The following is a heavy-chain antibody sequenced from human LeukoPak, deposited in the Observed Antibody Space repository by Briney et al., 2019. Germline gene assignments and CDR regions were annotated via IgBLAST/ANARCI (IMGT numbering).Heavy chain of an antibody. D-gene: IGHD3-10*01. V-gene: IGHV4-30-2*01. CDR2: IYHSGST. Sequence: SGTLSLTCAVSGGSISSGGYSWSWIRQPPGKGLEWIGYIYHSGSTYYNPSLKSRVTISVDRSKNQFSLKLSSVTAADTAVYYCARCITMVRGAGTNWFDPWGQGTLVTVSS. CDR3: ARCITMVRGAGTNWFDP. J-gene: IGHJ5*02. CDR1: GGSISSGGYS.